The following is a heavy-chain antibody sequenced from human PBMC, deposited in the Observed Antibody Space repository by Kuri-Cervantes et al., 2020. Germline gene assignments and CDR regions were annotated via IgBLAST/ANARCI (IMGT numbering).Heavy chain of an antibody. J-gene: IGHJ3*01. CDR2: IYTSGST. D-gene: IGHD3-16*01. CDR3: ARDSLIRFGGIVPDVYVFDV. Sequence: SETLSLTCTVSGGSISSGSYYWSWIRQPAGKGLEWIGRIYTSGSTNYNPSLKRRVTMSVDTFTKQFTLKLSSVTAADTAMYYCARDSLIRFGGIVPDVYVFDVWGQGTMVTVSS. V-gene: IGHV4-61*02. CDR1: GGSISSGSYY.